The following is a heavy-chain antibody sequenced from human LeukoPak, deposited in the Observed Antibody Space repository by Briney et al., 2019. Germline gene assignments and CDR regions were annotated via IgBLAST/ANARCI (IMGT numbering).Heavy chain of an antibody. CDR3: AKDPYDYVWGSYRYFDY. Sequence: GGSLRLSCAASGFTFSSYSMNWVRQAPGKGLEWVSAISGSGGSTYYADSVKGRFTISRDNSKNTLYLQMNSLRAEDTAVYYCAKDPYDYVWGSYRYFDYWGQGTLVTVSS. V-gene: IGHV3-23*01. CDR2: ISGSGGST. J-gene: IGHJ4*02. CDR1: GFTFSSYS. D-gene: IGHD3-16*02.